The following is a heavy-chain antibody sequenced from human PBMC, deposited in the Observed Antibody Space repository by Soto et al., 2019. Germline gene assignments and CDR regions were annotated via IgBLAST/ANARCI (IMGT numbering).Heavy chain of an antibody. V-gene: IGHV4-61*08. CDR2: IYSNGNI. Sequence: SGTLSLTRSVAGIHICSGGYYWSTIRQHPGKGLEWIGYIYSNGNINYNPSHNSGLTISIDHSKNQVSLQLSSLSAGDTAVFYCGGHRPAFIYGSGQWDVWGPGATVPVYS. CDR1: GIHICSGGYY. J-gene: IGHJ6*02. CDR3: GGHRPAFIYGSGQWDV. D-gene: IGHD3-10*01.